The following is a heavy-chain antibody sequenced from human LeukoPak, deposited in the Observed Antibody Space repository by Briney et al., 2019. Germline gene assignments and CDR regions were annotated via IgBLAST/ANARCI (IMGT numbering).Heavy chain of an antibody. J-gene: IGHJ4*02. CDR3: ASDGRGYSGYA. CDR2: IYSGGST. CDR1: GFTVSSTS. Sequence: GGSPRLSCVASGFTVSSTSMSWVRQAPGQGLEGVSVIYSGGSTYYADSVKRRFTMSRDNSKNTLYLQMNSLRAEVTSVYYCASDGRGYSGYAWGQGTMVTVSS. D-gene: IGHD5-12*01. V-gene: IGHV3-53*01.